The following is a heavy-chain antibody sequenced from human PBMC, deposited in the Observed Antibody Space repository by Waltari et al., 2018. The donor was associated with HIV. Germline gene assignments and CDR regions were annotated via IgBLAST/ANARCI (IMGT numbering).Heavy chain of an antibody. CDR2: IKQDGSEK. Sequence: EVQLVESGGGLVQPGGSLRRACAAPGSTFSNFWMSWVRQAPGKGLEWLANIKQDGSEKYYVDSVKGRFTISRDNAKNSLYLQMNSLRAEDMAVYYCASPSIRAGMDVWGQGTTVTVSS. J-gene: IGHJ6*02. CDR1: GSTFSNFW. V-gene: IGHV3-7*01. CDR3: ASPSIRAGMDV. D-gene: IGHD2-2*02.